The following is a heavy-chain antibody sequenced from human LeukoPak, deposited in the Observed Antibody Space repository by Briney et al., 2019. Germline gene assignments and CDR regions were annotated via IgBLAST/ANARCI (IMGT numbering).Heavy chain of an antibody. CDR2: IYYSGST. Sequence: SETLSLTCTVSGSSISSSSYYWGWIRQPPGKGLEWIGSIYYSGSTYYNPSLKSRVTISVDTSKNQFSLKLSSVTAADTAVYYCARPGRGSYYKFYYYYYMDVWGKGTTVTVSS. J-gene: IGHJ6*03. CDR1: GSSISSSSYY. D-gene: IGHD1-26*01. V-gene: IGHV4-39*01. CDR3: ARPGRGSYYKFYYYYYMDV.